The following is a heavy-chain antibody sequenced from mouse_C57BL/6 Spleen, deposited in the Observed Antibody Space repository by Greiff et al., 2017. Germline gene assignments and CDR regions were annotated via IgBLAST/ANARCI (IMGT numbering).Heavy chain of an antibody. D-gene: IGHD2-10*01. CDR1: GYTFTDYY. Sequence: VQLQQSGPELVKPGASVKISCKASGYTFTDYYMNWVKQSHGKSLEWIGDINPNNGGTSYNQKFKGKATLTVDKSSSTAYMELRSLTSEDSAVYYCARSYYGNYRYAMDYWGQGTSVTVSS. CDR2: INPNNGGT. J-gene: IGHJ4*01. CDR3: ARSYYGNYRYAMDY. V-gene: IGHV1-26*01.